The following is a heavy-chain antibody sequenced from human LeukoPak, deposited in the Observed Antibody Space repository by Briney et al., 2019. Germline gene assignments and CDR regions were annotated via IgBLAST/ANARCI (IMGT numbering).Heavy chain of an antibody. CDR3: AKDHTIQSFDS. J-gene: IGHJ4*02. D-gene: IGHD3-10*01. V-gene: IGHV1-2*02. CDR1: GYTFIGYY. Sequence: ASVKVSCKASGYTFIGYYMHWVRQAPGQGLEWMGWINPNSGGTNYAQKFQGRVTMTRDRSISTAYMELSRLRSDDTAVYYCAKDHTIQSFDSWGQGTLVTVSS. CDR2: INPNSGGT.